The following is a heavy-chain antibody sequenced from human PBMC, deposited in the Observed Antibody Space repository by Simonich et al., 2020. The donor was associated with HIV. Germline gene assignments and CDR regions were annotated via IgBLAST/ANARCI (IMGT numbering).Heavy chain of an antibody. CDR3: ARKGGGRGVYYFDY. CDR2: VNPVFGTA. J-gene: IGHJ4*02. D-gene: IGHD3-10*01. V-gene: IGHV1-69*13. Sequence: QVQLVQSGAEVKKPGSSVKVSCQASGGTFSSFAISWVRQAPGLGLEGVGGVNPVFGTANYAQMCQGRVTITADESTSTAYMELSSLRSEDTGIYYCARKGGGRGVYYFDYWGQGTLVTVSS. CDR1: GGTFSSFA.